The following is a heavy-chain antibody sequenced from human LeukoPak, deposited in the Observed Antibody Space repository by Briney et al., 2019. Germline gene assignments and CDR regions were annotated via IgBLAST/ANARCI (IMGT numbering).Heavy chain of an antibody. Sequence: KSSETLSLTCAVYGGSFSGYYWSWIRQPPGKGLEWIGEINHSGSTNYNPSLKSRVTIPVDTSKNQFSLKLSSVTAADTAVYYCARGLPYHDYWGQGTLVTVSS. CDR1: GGSFSGYY. V-gene: IGHV4-34*01. D-gene: IGHD2-2*01. CDR2: INHSGST. J-gene: IGHJ4*02. CDR3: ARGLPYHDY.